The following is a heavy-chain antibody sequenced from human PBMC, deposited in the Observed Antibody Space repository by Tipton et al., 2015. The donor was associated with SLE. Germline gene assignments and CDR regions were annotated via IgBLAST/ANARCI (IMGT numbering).Heavy chain of an antibody. CDR3: ARGGVDFWSGPDAFDI. V-gene: IGHV4-38-2*02. CDR1: GASISSHY. CDR2: VYHTGTT. J-gene: IGHJ3*02. D-gene: IGHD3-3*01. Sequence: TLSLTCTVSGASISSHYWSWIRQPPGKGLEWIGSVYHTGTTYYNPSLKSRVTISVDTSKNQFSLNLSSLTATDTAVYYCARGGVDFWSGPDAFDIWGQGTMVPVSS.